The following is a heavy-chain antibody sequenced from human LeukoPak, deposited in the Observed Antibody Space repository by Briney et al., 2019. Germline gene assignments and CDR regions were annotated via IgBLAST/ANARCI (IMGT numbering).Heavy chain of an antibody. V-gene: IGHV3-30-3*01. J-gene: IGHJ4*02. Sequence: LPGGSLRLSCAASGFTFSSYAMHWVRQAPGKGLEWVAVISYDGSNKYYADSVKGRFTISRDNSKNTLYLQMNSLRAEDTAVYYCARSVGGYFDYWGQGTLVTVSS. D-gene: IGHD2-15*01. CDR1: GFTFSSYA. CDR3: ARSVGGYFDY. CDR2: ISYDGSNK.